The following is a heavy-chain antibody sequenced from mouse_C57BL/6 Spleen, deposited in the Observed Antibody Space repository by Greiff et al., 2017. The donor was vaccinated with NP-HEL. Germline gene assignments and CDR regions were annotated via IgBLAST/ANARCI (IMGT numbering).Heavy chain of an antibody. J-gene: IGHJ4*01. CDR3: ARSLYDDEDAMDY. CDR2: IDPSDSYT. CDR1: GYTFTSYW. V-gene: IGHV1-59*01. Sequence: VQLQESGAELVRPGTSVKLSCKASGYTFTSYWMHWVKQRPGQGLEWIGVIDPSDSYTNYNQKFKGKATLTVDTSSSTAYMQLSSLTSEDSAVYYCARSLYDDEDAMDYWGQGTSVTVSS. D-gene: IGHD2-4*01.